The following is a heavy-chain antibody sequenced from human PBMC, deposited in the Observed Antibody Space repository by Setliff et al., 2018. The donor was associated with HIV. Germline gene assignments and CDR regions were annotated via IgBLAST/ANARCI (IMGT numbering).Heavy chain of an antibody. D-gene: IGHD3-3*01. CDR2: IHPSGNT. Sequence: SETLSLTCAVYGGTFSGHYWSWIRQPPGQGLDWIGEIHPSGNTYYNPSLKSRVTIAVDTSKNQFSLRLSSVAAGDTAVYYCARSIVPVASGYYYFEYWGQGTLVTVSS. J-gene: IGHJ4*02. CDR1: GGTFSGHY. CDR3: ARSIVPVASGYYYFEY. V-gene: IGHV4-34*01.